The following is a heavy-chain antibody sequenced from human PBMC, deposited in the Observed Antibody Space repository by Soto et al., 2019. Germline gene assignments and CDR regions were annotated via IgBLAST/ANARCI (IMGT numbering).Heavy chain of an antibody. J-gene: IGHJ6*02. CDR2: LNSDGSTI. V-gene: IGHV3-74*01. CDR1: GLISTYW. CDR3: ARGVPGYYAVDV. Sequence: GSLRLSCAASGLISTYWMHWVRQAPGKGLVWVSRLNSDGSTINYADSVKGRFTISRDNAKNTLYLQLNSLRDEDTAVYYCARGVPGYYAVDVWGQGTTVTVSS.